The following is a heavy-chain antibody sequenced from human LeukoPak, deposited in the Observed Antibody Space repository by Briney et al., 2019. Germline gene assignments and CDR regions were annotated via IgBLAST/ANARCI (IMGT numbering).Heavy chain of an antibody. CDR1: GFTFSSYS. D-gene: IGHD3-10*01. V-gene: IGHV3-48*01. Sequence: PGGSLRLSCAASGFTFSSYSMNWVRQAPGKGLEWVSYISSSSSTIYYADSVKGRFTISRDNAKNSLYLQMNSLRAEDTAVYYCARDQPFYYYGSGSYHSYYYYGMDVWGQGTTVTVSS. CDR2: ISSSSSTI. J-gene: IGHJ6*02. CDR3: ARDQPFYYYGSGSYHSYYYYGMDV.